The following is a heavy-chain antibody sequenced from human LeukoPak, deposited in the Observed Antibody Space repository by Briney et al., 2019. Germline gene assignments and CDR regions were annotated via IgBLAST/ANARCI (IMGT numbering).Heavy chain of an antibody. CDR3: ARDRIYYYYSAMDV. CDR2: ISYDGTNK. V-gene: IGHV3-30-3*01. J-gene: IGHJ6*02. CDR1: GFTFSHYT. Sequence: PGGSLRLSCAASGFTFSHYTIHWVRHAPGKGLQWVTAISYDGTNKYYADSVKGRFTISRDNSKNTVFLEMNSLRPEDTAIYYCARDRIYYYYSAMDVWGQGTTVTVSS. D-gene: IGHD2-21*01.